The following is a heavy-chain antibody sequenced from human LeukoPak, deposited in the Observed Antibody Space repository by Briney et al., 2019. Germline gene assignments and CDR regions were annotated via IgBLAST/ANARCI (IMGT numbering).Heavy chain of an antibody. CDR1: GYTFTSYG. J-gene: IGHJ4*02. CDR2: ISAYNGNT. D-gene: IGHD3-3*01. Sequence: GASVKVSCKASGYTFTSYGISWVRQAPGQGLEWMGWISAYNGNTNYAQKLQGRVTMTTDTSTSTAYMELRSLRSDDTAVYYCARDPSSGDFWSGYYSHFDYWGQGTLVTVSS. CDR3: ARDPSSGDFWSGYYSHFDY. V-gene: IGHV1-18*01.